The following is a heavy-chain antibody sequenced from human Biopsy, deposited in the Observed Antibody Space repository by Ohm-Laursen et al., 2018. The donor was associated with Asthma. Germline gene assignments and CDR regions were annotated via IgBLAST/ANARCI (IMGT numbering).Heavy chain of an antibody. V-gene: IGHV3-64D*08. Sequence: SLRLSCAASGFTFSSYSMHWARQAPGRGPEYVSFIATDGSNKFYADSVEGRFTVPRDNSKHTLYLHMTGLRADDTGVYYCVKDHSAGYYYFDDWGRGAQVTVSS. CDR3: VKDHSAGYYYFDD. CDR1: GFTFSSYS. J-gene: IGHJ4*02. CDR2: IATDGSNK. D-gene: IGHD2-21*01.